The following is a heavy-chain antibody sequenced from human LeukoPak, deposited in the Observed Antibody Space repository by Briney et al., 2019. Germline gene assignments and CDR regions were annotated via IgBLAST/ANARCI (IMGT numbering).Heavy chain of an antibody. V-gene: IGHV4-59*12. Sequence: SEALSLTCTVSGGSISGYYWSWIRQPPGKRLEWIGYVYDTGATNYNPSLKSRVTISVDTSKNQFSLKLSSVTAADTAVYYCARGKKDLIVVVPAARVNWFDPWGQGTLVTVSS. CDR1: GGSISGYY. CDR3: ARGKKDLIVVVPAARVNWFDP. J-gene: IGHJ5*02. D-gene: IGHD2-2*01. CDR2: VYDTGAT.